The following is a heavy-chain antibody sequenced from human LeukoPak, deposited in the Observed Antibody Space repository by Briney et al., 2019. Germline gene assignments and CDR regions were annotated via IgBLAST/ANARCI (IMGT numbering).Heavy chain of an antibody. V-gene: IGHV3-21*01. Sequence: GGSLRLSCAASGLTFNTYAMNWVRQAPGKGLEWVSSISSSSTYIYYADSVKGRFTISRDNAKNSLYLQMNSLRAEDTAVYYCARDSRAYCGGDCYSPFDYWGQGTLVTVSS. CDR3: ARDSRAYCGGDCYSPFDY. CDR2: ISSSSTYI. CDR1: GLTFNTYA. J-gene: IGHJ4*02. D-gene: IGHD2-21*02.